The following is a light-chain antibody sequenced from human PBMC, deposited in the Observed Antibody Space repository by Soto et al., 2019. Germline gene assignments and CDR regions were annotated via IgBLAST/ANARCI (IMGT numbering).Light chain of an antibody. Sequence: EIVMTQSPATLSVSPGERATLSCRASQNIISDLSWYRQKPGPATRLLLYGASTRATGIPARFSGSGSGTEFTLTISRLQSEDFEVYYCQQYNNCPITFGQGTRLEI. CDR2: GAS. CDR3: QQYNNCPIT. CDR1: QNIISD. V-gene: IGKV3-15*01. J-gene: IGKJ5*01.